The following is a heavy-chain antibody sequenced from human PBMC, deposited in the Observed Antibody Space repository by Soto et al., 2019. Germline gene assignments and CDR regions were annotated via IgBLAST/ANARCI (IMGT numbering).Heavy chain of an antibody. CDR1: GFTFSSYA. J-gene: IGHJ4*02. Sequence: GGSLRLSCAASGFTFSSYAMSWVRQAPGKGLEWVSAISGSGGSTYYADSVKGRFTISRDNSKNTLYLQMNSLRAEDTAVYYCAKALRVVVAATHDYWGQGTLVTVSS. V-gene: IGHV3-23*01. CDR3: AKALRVVVAATHDY. CDR2: ISGSGGST. D-gene: IGHD2-15*01.